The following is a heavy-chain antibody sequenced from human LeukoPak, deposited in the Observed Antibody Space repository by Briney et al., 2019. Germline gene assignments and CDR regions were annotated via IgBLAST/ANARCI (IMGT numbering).Heavy chain of an antibody. CDR3: ARAVVNCGGDCYLFDY. Sequence: ASVKVSCKASGYTFTSYYMHWVRQAPGQGLEWMGIINPSGGSTSYAQKFQGRVTMTRDTSTSTVYMELSSLRSEDTAVYYCARAVVNCGGDCYLFDYWGQGTLVTVSS. V-gene: IGHV1-46*01. CDR1: GYTFTSYY. D-gene: IGHD2-21*02. CDR2: INPSGGST. J-gene: IGHJ4*02.